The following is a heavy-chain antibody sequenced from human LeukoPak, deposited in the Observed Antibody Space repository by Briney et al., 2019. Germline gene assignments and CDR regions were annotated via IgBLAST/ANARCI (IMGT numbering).Heavy chain of an antibody. D-gene: IGHD2-2*01. CDR1: GFTVSSNY. CDR2: IDPSSTYI. CDR3: ARAPTVLVGYCSSSSCQADY. V-gene: IGHV3-21*01. J-gene: IGHJ4*02. Sequence: GGSLRLSCAASGFTVSSNYMSWVRQAPGKGLEWVSAIDPSSTYIYYADSVKGRFTISRDNAENSLYLQMNSLRVEDTAVYYCARAPTVLVGYCSSSSCQADYWGQGTLVTVSS.